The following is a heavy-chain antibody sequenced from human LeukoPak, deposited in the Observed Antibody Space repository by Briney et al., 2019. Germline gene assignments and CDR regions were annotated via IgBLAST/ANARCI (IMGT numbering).Heavy chain of an antibody. CDR1: GGTFSSYT. CDR2: IIPILGIA. Sequence: GASVKVSCKASGGTFSSYTISWVRQAPGQGLEWMGRIIPILGIANYAQKFQGRVTITADKSTTTAYMELSSLRSEDTAVYYCAREMGDREFYFDYWGQGTLVTVSS. V-gene: IGHV1-69*04. J-gene: IGHJ4*02. CDR3: AREMGDREFYFDY. D-gene: IGHD3-10*01.